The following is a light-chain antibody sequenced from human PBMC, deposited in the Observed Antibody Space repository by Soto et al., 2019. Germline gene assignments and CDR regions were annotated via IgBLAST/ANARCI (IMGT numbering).Light chain of an antibody. CDR3: QQYGSSPMT. V-gene: IGKV3-20*01. J-gene: IGKJ1*01. Sequence: EIVMTQSPATLSVSPGERATLSCRASQSVSSNLAWYQQKPGQAPRLLIYGASSRATGIPDRFSGSGSGTDFTLTISRLEPEDFAVYYCQQYGSSPMTFGQGTKV. CDR1: QSVSSN. CDR2: GAS.